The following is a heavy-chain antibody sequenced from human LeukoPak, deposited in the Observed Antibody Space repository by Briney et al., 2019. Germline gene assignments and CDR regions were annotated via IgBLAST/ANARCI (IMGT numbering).Heavy chain of an antibody. V-gene: IGHV3-30*02. CDR3: AKDRGYGDYNYYYYYMDV. J-gene: IGHJ6*03. CDR1: GFTFSRYG. CDR2: IRYDGSNK. D-gene: IGHD4-17*01. Sequence: QTGGSLRLSCAASGFTFSRYGMHWVRQAPGRGLEWVAFIRYDGSNKYYADSVKGRFTISRDNSKNTLYLQMNSLRAEDTAVYYCAKDRGYGDYNYYYYYMDVWGKGTTVTISS.